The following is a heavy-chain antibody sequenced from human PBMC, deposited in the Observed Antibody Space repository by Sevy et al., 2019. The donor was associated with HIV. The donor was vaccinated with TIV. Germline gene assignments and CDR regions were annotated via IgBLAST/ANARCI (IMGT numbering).Heavy chain of an antibody. CDR1: GYTFTSYG. Sequence: ASVKVSCKASGYTFTSYGISWVRQAPGQGLEWMGWISAYNGNTNYAQKLQGRVTMTTDTSTSRAYMELRSLRSDDTAVYYCAGDIGYGAQSPFSVYYYYGMDVWGQGTTVTVSS. J-gene: IGHJ6*02. CDR3: AGDIGYGAQSPFSVYYYYGMDV. V-gene: IGHV1-18*01. D-gene: IGHD4-17*01. CDR2: ISAYNGNT.